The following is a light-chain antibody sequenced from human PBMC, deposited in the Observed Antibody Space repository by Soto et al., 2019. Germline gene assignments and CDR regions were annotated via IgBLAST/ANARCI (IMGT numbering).Light chain of an antibody. V-gene: IGKV1-39*01. CDR1: QSISSY. Sequence: DIQMTQSPSSLSASVGDRVTITCRASQSISSYLNCYQQKPGKAHKLLIYAASSLQSGVPSRFSGSGAGTYFTLTISSLQPEDFATYYCQQSYSTPLTVGGGTKVEIK. J-gene: IGKJ4*02. CDR3: QQSYSTPLT. CDR2: AAS.